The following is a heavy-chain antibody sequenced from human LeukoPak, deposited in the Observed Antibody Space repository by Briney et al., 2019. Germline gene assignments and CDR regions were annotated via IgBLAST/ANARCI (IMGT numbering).Heavy chain of an antibody. CDR3: AKFGHGYHCYS. CDR1: GFIFSDYV. CDR2: IRYDGSHK. V-gene: IGHV3-30*02. J-gene: IGHJ4*02. Sequence: GGSLRLSCAASGFIFSDYVMNWLRQAPGRGLGWVAYIRYDGSHKYYIDSVKRRFTISRDNSKNTLYLQMNSLRPEDTAVYYCAKFGHGYHCYSWGQGTLVTVSS. D-gene: IGHD2-15*01.